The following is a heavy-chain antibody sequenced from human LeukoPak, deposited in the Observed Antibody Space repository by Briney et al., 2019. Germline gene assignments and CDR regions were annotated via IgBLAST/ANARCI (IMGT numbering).Heavy chain of an antibody. Sequence: GGSLRLSCEASGFTFTTYSMTWVRQAPGKGLEWVSIISSGSSAIFSADALKGRFTISRDDAKNLLYLDMNSLRAEDTAVYYCARGHTAVTRHFDFWGQGTLATVSS. V-gene: IGHV3-21*01. CDR1: GFTFTTYS. J-gene: IGHJ4*02. D-gene: IGHD4-17*01. CDR3: ARGHTAVTRHFDF. CDR2: ISSGSSAI.